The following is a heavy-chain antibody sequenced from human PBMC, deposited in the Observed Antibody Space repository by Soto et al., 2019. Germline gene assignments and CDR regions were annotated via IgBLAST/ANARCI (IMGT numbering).Heavy chain of an antibody. CDR2: IIPIFGTA. J-gene: IGHJ6*02. CDR3: ARGAIYGDYADYYYYGMDV. D-gene: IGHD4-17*01. V-gene: IGHV1-69*13. Sequence: ASVKVSCKASGGTFSSYAISWVRQAPGQGLEWMGGIIPIFGTANYAQKFQGRVTITADESTSTAYMELSSLRSEDTAAYYCARGAIYGDYADYYYYGMDVWGQGTTVTVSS. CDR1: GGTFSSYA.